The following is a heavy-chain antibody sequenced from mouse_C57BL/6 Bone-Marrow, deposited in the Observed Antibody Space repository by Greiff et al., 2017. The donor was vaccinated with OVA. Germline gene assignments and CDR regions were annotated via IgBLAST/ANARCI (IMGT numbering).Heavy chain of an antibody. Sequence: QVQLKESGPELVKPGASVKISCKASGYTFTDYYINWVKQRPGQGLEWIGWIFPGSGSTYYNEKFKGKATLTVDKSSSTAYMLLSSLTSEDSAVYFCARTGVWLRQGFDYWGQGTTLTVSS. CDR2: IFPGSGST. J-gene: IGHJ2*01. D-gene: IGHD2-2*01. CDR1: GYTFTDYY. V-gene: IGHV1-75*01. CDR3: ARTGVWLRQGFDY.